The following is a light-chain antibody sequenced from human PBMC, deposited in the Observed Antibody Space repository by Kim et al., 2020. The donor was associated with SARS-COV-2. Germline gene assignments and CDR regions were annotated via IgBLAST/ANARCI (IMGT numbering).Light chain of an antibody. CDR1: QSVVMW. V-gene: IGKV1-5*03. J-gene: IGKJ1*01. CDR2: KAV. Sequence: PGIGETVPISGRASQSVVMWLAWYQQMPGQAPKRLIHKAVDLQSGVPSRFSCSGSGTEFALTISSLQSTDFANYYCQLYHTFSTFGQGTKVDIK. CDR3: QLYHTFST.